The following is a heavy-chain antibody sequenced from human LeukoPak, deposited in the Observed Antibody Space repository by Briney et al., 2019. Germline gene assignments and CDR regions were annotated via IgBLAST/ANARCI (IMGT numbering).Heavy chain of an antibody. CDR3: AKDFRAEYYYDSSGYQVDY. CDR2: ISGSGGST. Sequence: PGGSLRLSCAASGFTFSSYAMSWVRQAPGKGLEWVSAISGSGGSTYYADSVKGRFTISRDNSKNTLYLQMNSLRAEDTVVYYCAKDFRAEYYYDSSGYQVDYWGQGTLVTVSS. D-gene: IGHD3-22*01. CDR1: GFTFSSYA. V-gene: IGHV3-23*01. J-gene: IGHJ4*02.